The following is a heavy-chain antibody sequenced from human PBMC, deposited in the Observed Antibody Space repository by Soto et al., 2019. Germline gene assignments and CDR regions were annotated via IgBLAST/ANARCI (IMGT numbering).Heavy chain of an antibody. J-gene: IGHJ4*02. CDR3: ARGGSGSYDY. V-gene: IGHV3-33*01. Sequence: QVQLVESGGGVVQPGRSVRLSCAASGFTFSSYGMHWVRQAPGKGLEWVAVIWYDGSNKYYADSVKGRFTISRDNSKNTLYLQMNSLRAEDTAVYYCARGGSGSYDYWGQGTLVTVSS. CDR2: IWYDGSNK. D-gene: IGHD3-10*01. CDR1: GFTFSSYG.